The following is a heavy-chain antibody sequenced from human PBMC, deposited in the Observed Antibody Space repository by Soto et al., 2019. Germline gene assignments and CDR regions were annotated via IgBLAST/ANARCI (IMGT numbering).Heavy chain of an antibody. CDR1: GFTSSDYY. D-gene: IGHD3-3*01. CDR2: ISSSVSTI. Sequence: GGSLRLSCAASGFTSSDYYMSWIRQAPGKGLEWVSYISSSVSTIYYADSVKGRFTISRDNAKNSLYLQMNSLRAEDTAVYYCARVSYEWLQTVPSIFDYWGQGTLVTVSS. V-gene: IGHV3-11*01. J-gene: IGHJ4*02. CDR3: ARVSYEWLQTVPSIFDY.